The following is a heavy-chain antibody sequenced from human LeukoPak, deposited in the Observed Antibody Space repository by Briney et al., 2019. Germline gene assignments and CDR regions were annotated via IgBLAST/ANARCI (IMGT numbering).Heavy chain of an antibody. Sequence: GSLRLSCAPSGFTFSNYAMNWVRQPPGKGLEWIGEINHSGSTNHNPSLKSRVTISVDTSKNQFSLKLSSVTAADTAVYYCARGGGPFDYWGQGTLVTVSS. CDR1: GFTFSNYA. CDR3: ARGGGPFDY. D-gene: IGHD3-16*01. J-gene: IGHJ4*02. V-gene: IGHV4-34*01. CDR2: INHSGST.